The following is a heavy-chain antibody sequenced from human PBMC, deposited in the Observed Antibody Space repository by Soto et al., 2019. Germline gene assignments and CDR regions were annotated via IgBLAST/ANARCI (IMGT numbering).Heavy chain of an antibody. V-gene: IGHV1-18*01. CDR3: AREQARAQFED. Sequence: QVQLVQSGAEVKKPGASVKVSCKASGYTFTSYGISWVRQAPGQGLEWMGWISAYNGNPKYAQKLQGRVTMTTDTATSTAYMEVRRLGSDERAVYYCAREQARAQFEDWGQGTVVTVSS. CDR2: ISAYNGNP. J-gene: IGHJ4*02. D-gene: IGHD1-26*01. CDR1: GYTFTSYG.